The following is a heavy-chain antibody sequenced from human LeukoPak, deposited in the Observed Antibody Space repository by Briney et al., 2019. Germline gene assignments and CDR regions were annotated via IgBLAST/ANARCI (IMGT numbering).Heavy chain of an antibody. Sequence: PGGSLRLSCAASGLTFSSYAMSWVRQAPGEGLEWVSAISGSGGSTYYADSVKGRFTISRDNSKNTLYLQMNSLRAEDTAVYYCAKVEIAAAVYFDYWGQGTLVTVSS. CDR2: ISGSGGST. J-gene: IGHJ4*02. CDR3: AKVEIAAAVYFDY. V-gene: IGHV3-23*01. CDR1: GLTFSSYA. D-gene: IGHD6-13*01.